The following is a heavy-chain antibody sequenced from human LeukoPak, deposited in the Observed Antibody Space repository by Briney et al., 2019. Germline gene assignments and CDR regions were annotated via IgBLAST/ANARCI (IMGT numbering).Heavy chain of an antibody. CDR2: IYPGDSDT. CDR3: ARRGGSYPRAENWFDP. V-gene: IGHV5-51*01. D-gene: IGHD1-26*01. J-gene: IGHJ5*02. CDR1: GYSFTSYW. Sequence: GESLKISCKGSGYSFTSYWIGWVRQMPGKGLEWMGIIYPGDSDTRYSPSFQGQVTISVDKSISTAYLQWSSLKASDTAMYYCARRGGSYPRAENWFDPWGQGTLVTVSS.